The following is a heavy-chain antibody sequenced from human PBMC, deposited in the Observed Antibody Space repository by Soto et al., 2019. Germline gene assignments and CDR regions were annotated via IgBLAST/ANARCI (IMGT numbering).Heavy chain of an antibody. CDR1: GFSISDYY. CDR3: ARSGDNYNVLDY. CDR2: SSNSGTFT. J-gene: IGHJ4*02. D-gene: IGHD3-10*02. V-gene: IGHV3-11*05. Sequence: QVQLVKSGGGLVKPGGSLRLTCAASGFSISDYYMSWIRQAPGKGLEWVSYSSNSGTFTKYADSVKGRFSISRDNAKNSLYLEINSLRGEDTAIYYCARSGDNYNVLDYWGQGTPVTVSS.